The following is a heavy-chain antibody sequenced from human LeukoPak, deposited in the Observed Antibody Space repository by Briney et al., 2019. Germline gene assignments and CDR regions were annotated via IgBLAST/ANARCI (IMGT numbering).Heavy chain of an antibody. J-gene: IGHJ6*03. CDR1: GFTFSDHY. D-gene: IGHD1-1*01. CDR3: ARVAPPVGTAYNWNDGDYYYYMDV. Sequence: TGGSLRPSCAASGFTFSDHYMDWVRQAPGKGLEWVGRTRNKANSYTTEYAASVKGRFTISRDDSKNSLYLQMNSLKTEDTAVYYCARVAPPVGTAYNWNDGDYYYYMDVWGKGTTVTVSS. V-gene: IGHV3-72*01. CDR2: TRNKANSYTT.